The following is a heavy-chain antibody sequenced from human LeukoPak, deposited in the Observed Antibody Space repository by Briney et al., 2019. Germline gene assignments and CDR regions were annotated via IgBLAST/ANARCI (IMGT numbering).Heavy chain of an antibody. J-gene: IGHJ3*02. CDR2: ISGSGGST. Sequence: GGSLRLSCAASGFTFSSYAMSWVRQAPGKGLEWVSAISGSGGSTYYADSVKGRFTISRDNSKNTLYLQMNSLRAKDTAVYYCAKDLYYYDSSGYYRWGAFDIWGQGTMVTVSS. CDR3: AKDLYYYDSSGYYRWGAFDI. D-gene: IGHD3-22*01. V-gene: IGHV3-23*01. CDR1: GFTFSSYA.